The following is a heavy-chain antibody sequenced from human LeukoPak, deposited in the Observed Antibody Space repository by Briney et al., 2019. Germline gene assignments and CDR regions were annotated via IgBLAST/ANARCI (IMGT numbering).Heavy chain of an antibody. J-gene: IGHJ4*02. CDR2: IYYSGSI. CDR3: AGRFMRGDYFNY. V-gene: IGHV4-39*01. D-gene: IGHD3-10*01. CDR1: VGCISGASSY. Sequence: SETLSLSCTDPVGCISGASSYSGWVRQPPGKGLEWIGTIYYSGSIYYNPSLKSRVTISVDTSKNQFSLNLTSVTAADTSGYYCAGRFMRGDYFNYWGQGTLVTVSS.